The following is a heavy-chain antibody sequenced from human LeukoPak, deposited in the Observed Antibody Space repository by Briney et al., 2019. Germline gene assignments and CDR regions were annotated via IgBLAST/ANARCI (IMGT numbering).Heavy chain of an antibody. J-gene: IGHJ6*03. D-gene: IGHD3-3*01. CDR3: AKKGAYYDFWSGQSADYYYYYMDV. CDR2: ISGSGGST. Sequence: GGSLRLSCAASGFTFSSYAMSWVRQAPGKGLEWVSAISGSGGSTYYADSVKGRFTISRDNSKNTLYLQMNSLRAEDTAVYYCAKKGAYYDFWSGQSADYYYYYMDVWGKGSTVTVSS. CDR1: GFTFSSYA. V-gene: IGHV3-23*01.